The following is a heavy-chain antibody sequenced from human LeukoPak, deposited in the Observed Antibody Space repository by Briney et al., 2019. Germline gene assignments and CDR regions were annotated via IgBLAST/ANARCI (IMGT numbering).Heavy chain of an antibody. D-gene: IGHD3-10*01. Sequence: GASVKVSCKASGYTFTSYYMHWVRQAPGQGLEWMGIINPSGGSTSYAQEFQGRVTMTRDTSTSTVYMELSSQRSEDTAVYYCARQRVYGSGSCPLCYYGMDVWGQGTTVTVSS. CDR1: GYTFTSYY. CDR3: ARQRVYGSGSCPLCYYGMDV. J-gene: IGHJ6*02. CDR2: INPSGGST. V-gene: IGHV1-46*01.